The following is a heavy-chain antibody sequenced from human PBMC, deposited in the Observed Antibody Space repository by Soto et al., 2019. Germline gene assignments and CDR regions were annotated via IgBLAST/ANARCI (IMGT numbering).Heavy chain of an antibody. CDR1: YY. J-gene: IGHJ6*02. CDR2: INPQTGGT. Sequence: YYIHWVREAPGQGLEWMGWINPQTGGTSYAQKFQGRVTLSRDTSINTAYLELSRLTFDDAAVYFCARERYQVISDGMDVWGQGTTVTAP. V-gene: IGHV1-2*02. D-gene: IGHD2-2*01. CDR3: ARERYQVISDGMDV.